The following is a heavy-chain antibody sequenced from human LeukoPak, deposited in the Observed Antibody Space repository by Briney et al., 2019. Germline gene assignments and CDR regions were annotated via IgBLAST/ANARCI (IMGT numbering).Heavy chain of an antibody. V-gene: IGHV3-30-3*01. Sequence: GVSLRLSCAASGFTFSSYAMHWVRQAPGKGLEWVAVISYDGSNKYYADSVKGRFTISRDNSKNTLYLQMNSLRAEDTAVYYCARVVRSSSWGPFDYWGQGTLVTVSS. CDR3: ARVVRSSSWGPFDY. J-gene: IGHJ4*02. D-gene: IGHD6-13*01. CDR2: ISYDGSNK. CDR1: GFTFSSYA.